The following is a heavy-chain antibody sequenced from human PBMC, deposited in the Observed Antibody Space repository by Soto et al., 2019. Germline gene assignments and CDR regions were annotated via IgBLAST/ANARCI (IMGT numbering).Heavy chain of an antibody. D-gene: IGHD5-18*01. Sequence: QVQLXQSGAEVKKPGSSVKVSCKASGGTFSSYAISWVRQAPRQGLEWMGGIIPIFGTANYAQKFQGRVTITADESTSTAYRELSSLRSEDTAVYYCARDDVDTAMPYGMDVWGQGTTVTVSS. CDR2: IIPIFGTA. J-gene: IGHJ6*02. CDR3: ARDDVDTAMPYGMDV. CDR1: GGTFSSYA. V-gene: IGHV1-69*12.